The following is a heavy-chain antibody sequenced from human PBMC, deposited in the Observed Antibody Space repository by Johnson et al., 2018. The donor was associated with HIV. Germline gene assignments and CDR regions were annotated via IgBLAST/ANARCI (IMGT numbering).Heavy chain of an antibody. V-gene: IGHV3-20*04. CDR3: ARAVGGSYGGAFDI. Sequence: EQLVESGGGVVRPGGSLRLSCAGSGFTFDDYDLSWVRQAPGKGLEWVSGINWNGGSTGYADSVKGRFTISRDNAKNSLYLRMSGLRAEDTAFYYCARAVGGSYGGAFDIWGHGTVGTGAS. D-gene: IGHD1-26*01. J-gene: IGHJ3*02. CDR2: INWNGGST. CDR1: GFTFDDYD.